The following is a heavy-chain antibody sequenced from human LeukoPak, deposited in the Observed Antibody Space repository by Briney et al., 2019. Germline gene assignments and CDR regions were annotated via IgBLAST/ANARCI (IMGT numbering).Heavy chain of an antibody. CDR3: GREGQLDSYYYYGMGV. V-gene: IGHV4-39*07. CDR1: GGSISSSSYY. J-gene: IGHJ6*02. CDR2: IYYSGST. Sequence: SETLSLTCTVSGGSISSSSYYWGWIRQPPGKGLEWIGSIYYSGSTYYNPSLKSRVTISVDTSKNQFSLKLSSVTAADTAVYYCGREGQLDSYYYYGMGVWGQGTTVTVSS. D-gene: IGHD6-13*01.